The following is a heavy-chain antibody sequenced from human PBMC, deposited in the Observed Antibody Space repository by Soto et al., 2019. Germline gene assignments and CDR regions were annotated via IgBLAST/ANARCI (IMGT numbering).Heavy chain of an antibody. Sequence: VGSLRLSCAASGFTFSSYAMSLVRQAPGKGLEWVSAISGSGGSTYYADSVKGRFTISRDNSKNTLYLQMNSLRAEDTAVYYCAKDGGELDSSGDVDCWGQGTLVTVSS. J-gene: IGHJ4*02. CDR2: ISGSGGST. V-gene: IGHV3-23*01. CDR1: GFTFSSYA. CDR3: AKDGGELDSSGDVDC. D-gene: IGHD3-22*01.